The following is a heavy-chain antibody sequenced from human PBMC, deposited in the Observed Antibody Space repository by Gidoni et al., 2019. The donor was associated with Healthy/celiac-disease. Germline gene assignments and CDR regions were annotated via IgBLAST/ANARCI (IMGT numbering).Heavy chain of an antibody. D-gene: IGHD3-22*01. Sequence: QVQLQESGPGLVKPSETLSLTCTVSGGSISSYYWSWIRKPAGKGLEWIGRIYTSGSTNYNPSLKSRVTMSVDTSKNQFSLKLSSVTAADTAVYYCAREHPDYYDSSGYRLWGEGAFDIWGQGTMVTVSS. CDR3: AREHPDYYDSSGYRLWGEGAFDI. J-gene: IGHJ3*02. CDR2: IYTSGST. CDR1: GGSISSYY. V-gene: IGHV4-4*07.